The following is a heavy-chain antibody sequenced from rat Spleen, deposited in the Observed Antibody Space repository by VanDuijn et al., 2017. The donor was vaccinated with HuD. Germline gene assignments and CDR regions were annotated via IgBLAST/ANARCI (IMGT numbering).Heavy chain of an antibody. CDR1: GFTFSDYN. Sequence: EVQLVESGGGLVQPGRSLKLSCTASGFTFSDYNMAWVRQAPKKGLEWVAYISYDGGSTYYRDSVKGRFTISRDNAKSTLYLQMSSLRSEDTATYYCARETGYNSYFDYWGQGVMVTVSS. D-gene: IGHD1-4*01. J-gene: IGHJ2*01. V-gene: IGHV5-7*01. CDR3: ARETGYNSYFDY. CDR2: ISYDGGST.